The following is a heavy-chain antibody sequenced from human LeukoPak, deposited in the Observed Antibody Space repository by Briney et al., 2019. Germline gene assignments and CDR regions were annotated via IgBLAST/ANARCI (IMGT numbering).Heavy chain of an antibody. Sequence: GASVKVSCKASGYTFTSYGMSWVRQAPGQALEWMGWISGYNGKTNYAQKFQGRVTMTTDTSTSTAYMELRSLRSDDTAVYYCARDPDGDYDFDYRGQGTLVTVSS. D-gene: IGHD4-17*01. CDR1: GYTFTSYG. CDR3: ARDPDGDYDFDY. CDR2: ISGYNGKT. J-gene: IGHJ4*02. V-gene: IGHV1-18*04.